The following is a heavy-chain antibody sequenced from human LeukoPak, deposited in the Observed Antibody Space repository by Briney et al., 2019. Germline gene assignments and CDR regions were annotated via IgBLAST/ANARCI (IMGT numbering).Heavy chain of an antibody. D-gene: IGHD3-3*01. V-gene: IGHV3-66*02. Sequence: GGSLRLSCAASGFTVSSNYMSWVRQAPGKGLEWVSVICSGGSTYYADSVKGRFTISRDNSKNTLYLQMNSLRAEDTAVYYCARGMQYYDFWSGVQGAFDIWGQGTMVTVSS. CDR2: ICSGGST. CDR1: GFTVSSNY. CDR3: ARGMQYYDFWSGVQGAFDI. J-gene: IGHJ3*02.